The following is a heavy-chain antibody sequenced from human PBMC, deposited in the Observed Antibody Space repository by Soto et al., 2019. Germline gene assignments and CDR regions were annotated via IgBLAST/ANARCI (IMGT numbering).Heavy chain of an antibody. CDR1: GFTFSSYW. V-gene: IGHV3-7*01. D-gene: IGHD2-8*01. CDR3: ARASRFVRCANGVCWTNFFDY. CDR2: IKQDGSEK. Sequence: VQLVESGGGLVQPGGSLRLSCAASGFTFSSYWMNWVRQAPGKGLEWVANIKQDGSEKYYVDSVKGRFTISRDNAKNSLYLQMNSLRAEDTAVYYCARASRFVRCANGVCWTNFFDYWGQGTLVTVSS. J-gene: IGHJ4*02.